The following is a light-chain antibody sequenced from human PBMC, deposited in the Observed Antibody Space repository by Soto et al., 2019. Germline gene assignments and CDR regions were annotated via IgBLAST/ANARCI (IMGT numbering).Light chain of an antibody. CDR3: QQYANLPYT. Sequence: DIQMTQSPSSLSASVGDRVTITCQASQDISDSLNWYQQKPGKAPKILIYDASNLETGVPSRFSGSGSAADFTFTISGLQPEDIATYHCQQYANLPYTFGQGTKLEIK. CDR2: DAS. CDR1: QDISDS. V-gene: IGKV1-33*01. J-gene: IGKJ2*01.